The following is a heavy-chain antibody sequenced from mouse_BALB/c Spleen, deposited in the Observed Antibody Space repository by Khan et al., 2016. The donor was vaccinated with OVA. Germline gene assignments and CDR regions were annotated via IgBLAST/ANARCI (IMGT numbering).Heavy chain of an antibody. CDR3: TRSGYANPFAY. CDR1: GYTFSSYY. CDR2: INPSNGGT. D-gene: IGHD2-10*02. Sequence: QVQLQQSGAELVKPGASVKLSCKASGYTFSSYYMYWVKQRPGQGLEWIGGINPSNGGTNFNEKFKTKATLTVDKSSHTAYMHRSSLTSEDSAVYYCTRSGYANPFAYWGLGTLVTVSA. J-gene: IGHJ3*01. V-gene: IGHV1S81*02.